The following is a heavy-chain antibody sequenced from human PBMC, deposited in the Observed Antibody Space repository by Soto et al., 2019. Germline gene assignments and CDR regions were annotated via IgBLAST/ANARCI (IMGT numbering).Heavy chain of an antibody. V-gene: IGHV1-18*04. CDR1: GYTFTNYG. CDR2: ISAYNGNT. J-gene: IGHJ1*01. CDR3: AREKYDSLGHPVY. D-gene: IGHD3-22*01. Sequence: QVQLVQSGAEVKKPGASVKVSCKASGYTFTNYGFSWVRQAPGQRPEWMGWISAYNGNTNYAHMLRGRVTMTIDTSTSTAYMELRSLRSDATAVYYCAREKYDSLGHPVYWGQGTLVTVSA.